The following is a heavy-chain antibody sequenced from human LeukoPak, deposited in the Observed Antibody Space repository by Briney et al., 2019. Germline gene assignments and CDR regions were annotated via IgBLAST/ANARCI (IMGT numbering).Heavy chain of an antibody. D-gene: IGHD2-2*01. CDR2: INWSGGST. J-gene: IGHJ4*02. CDR1: GFAFDEHG. V-gene: IGHV3-20*04. CDR3: ARAPITSPFYFDY. Sequence: GGSLRLSCTASGFAFDEHGMSWVRQVPGKGLEWVSGINWSGGSTGYADPLRGRFTISRVNAKNSLYLQMDSLRAEDTALYYCARAPITSPFYFDYWGQGTLVTVSS.